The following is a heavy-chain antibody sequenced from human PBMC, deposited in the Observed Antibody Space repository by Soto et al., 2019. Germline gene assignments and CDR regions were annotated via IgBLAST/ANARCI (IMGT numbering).Heavy chain of an antibody. J-gene: IGHJ6*02. CDR1: GFTFSDYA. CDR3: VKDHPSLEV. D-gene: IGHD3-10*01. Sequence: GGSLRLSCSASGFTFSDYAMHRVRQSPGKGLEHFSLINRDGTFTFYADSVKGRFTIARDNSKNTLYLQMNSLGGDDTAVYYCVKDHPSLEVWGQGTTVTVSS. V-gene: IGHV3-64D*06. CDR2: INRDGTFT.